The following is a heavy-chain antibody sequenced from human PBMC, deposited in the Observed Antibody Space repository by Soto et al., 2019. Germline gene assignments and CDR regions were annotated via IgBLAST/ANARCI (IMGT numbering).Heavy chain of an antibody. D-gene: IGHD6-13*01. CDR2: MNTNSDDT. J-gene: IGHJ6*02. Sequence: ASVKVSCKTSGYTFTSYDINWVRQAPGQGLEWVGWMNTNSDDTRSAQKFRGRLTLTRDKSMRAVYMKLSNLRPDDTAVYYCAREWSAAGHFYGMDVWGQGTTVTVSS. CDR3: AREWSAAGHFYGMDV. CDR1: GYTFTSYD. V-gene: IGHV1-8*01.